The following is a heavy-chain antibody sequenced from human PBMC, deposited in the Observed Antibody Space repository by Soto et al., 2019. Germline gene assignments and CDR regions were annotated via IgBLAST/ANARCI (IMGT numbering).Heavy chain of an antibody. CDR1: GGSISSGDYF. D-gene: IGHD3-9*01. J-gene: IGHJ6*02. Sequence: PSETLSLTCTVSGGSISSGDYFWRWIRQSPGKGLEWIGYISSIGSTYYNPSLKSRVSVSRDTSKNQFSLKLSSVTTTDTAVYYCARGLVIRPYYYHGMDVWGQGTTVTSP. CDR3: ARGLVIRPYYYHGMDV. V-gene: IGHV4-30-4*01. CDR2: ISSIGST.